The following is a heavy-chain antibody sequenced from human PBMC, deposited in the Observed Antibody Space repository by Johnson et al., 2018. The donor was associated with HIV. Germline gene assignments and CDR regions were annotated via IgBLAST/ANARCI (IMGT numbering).Heavy chain of an antibody. CDR1: GFTFDDYG. J-gene: IGHJ3*01. D-gene: IGHD6-19*01. CDR2: INWNGGST. CDR3: ARVALTVAGIAFDTLDV. V-gene: IGHV3-20*04. Sequence: VHLVESGGGVVRPGGSLRLSCVASGFTFDDYGMSWVRQAPGKGLEWVSGINWNGGSTGYADSVKGRFTISRDNAKNSLYLQMNSLRAEDTAVYYCARVALTVAGIAFDTLDVWGQGTMVIVSS.